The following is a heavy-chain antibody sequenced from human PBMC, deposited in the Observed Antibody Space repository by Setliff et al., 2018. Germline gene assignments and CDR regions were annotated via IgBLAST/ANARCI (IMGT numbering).Heavy chain of an antibody. J-gene: IGHJ6*03. Sequence: KPSETLSLTCTVSGGSISNYYWRWIRQPAGKGLEWIGRIYTSGSTNYNHSLKSRVTMSVDTSKNQFSLKLSSVTAADTAVYYCAREESLDPPGYYYMDVLAKGTTVTVFS. CDR2: IYTSGST. CDR1: GGSISNYY. V-gene: IGHV4-4*07. D-gene: IGHD3-10*01. CDR3: AREESLDPPGYYYMDV.